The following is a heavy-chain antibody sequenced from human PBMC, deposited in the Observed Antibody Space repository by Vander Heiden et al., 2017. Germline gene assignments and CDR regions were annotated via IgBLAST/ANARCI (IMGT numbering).Heavy chain of an antibody. CDR1: GFSISNYW. J-gene: IGHJ6*02. Sequence: VQLVESGGGLVQPGGSLRLSCAASGFSISNYWVNWVRQAPGKGLVWVSRVNSDGRSSTYADSVKGRFTISRDNAKNTVSLQMNSVRGEDTAVYYCARVDGPNYGMDVWGQGTTVTVAS. D-gene: IGHD2-8*01. CDR2: VNSDGRSS. CDR3: ARVDGPNYGMDV. V-gene: IGHV3-74*03.